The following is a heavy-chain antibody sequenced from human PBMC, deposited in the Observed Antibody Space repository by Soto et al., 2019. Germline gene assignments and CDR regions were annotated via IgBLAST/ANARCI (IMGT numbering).Heavy chain of an antibody. J-gene: IGHJ4*02. CDR3: ARGKSVVGDY. CDR1: GYTFTSYA. V-gene: IGHV1-3*05. D-gene: IGHD2-15*01. CDR2: INAGNGNT. Sequence: QVQLVQSGAEEKKPGASVKVYCKASGYTFTSYAMHWVRQAPGQRLEWMGWINAGNGNTKCSQKFQDRVTITRDTSASTAYMELSSLRSEDTAVYYCARGKSVVGDYWGQGTLVTVSS.